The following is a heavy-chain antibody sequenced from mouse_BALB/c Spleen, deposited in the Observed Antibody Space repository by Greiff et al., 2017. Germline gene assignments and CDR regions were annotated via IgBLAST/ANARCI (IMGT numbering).Heavy chain of an antibody. CDR1: GYTFTSYW. J-gene: IGHJ4*01. Sequence: QVQLQQPGAELVRPGASVKLSCKASGYTFTSYWINWVKQRPGQGLEWIGNIYPSDSYTNYNQKFKDKATLTVDKSSSTAYMQLSSPTSEDSAVYYCTRDGYPYAMDYWGQGTSVTVSS. CDR2: IYPSDSYT. CDR3: TRDGYPYAMDY. D-gene: IGHD2-3*01. V-gene: IGHV1-69*02.